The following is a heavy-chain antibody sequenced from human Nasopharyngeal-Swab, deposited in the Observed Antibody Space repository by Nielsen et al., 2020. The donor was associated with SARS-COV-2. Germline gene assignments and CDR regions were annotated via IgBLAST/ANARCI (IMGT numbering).Heavy chain of an antibody. D-gene: IGHD5-18*01. CDR2: ISSSGSTI. Sequence: GESLKISCAASGFTFSSYEMNWVRQAPGKGLEWVSYISSSGSTIYYADSVKGRFTISRDNAKNSLYLQMNSLRAEDTAVYYCAREGAEAMVNYYYYYGMDVWGQGTTVTVSS. J-gene: IGHJ6*02. V-gene: IGHV3-48*03. CDR1: GFTFSSYE. CDR3: AREGAEAMVNYYYYYGMDV.